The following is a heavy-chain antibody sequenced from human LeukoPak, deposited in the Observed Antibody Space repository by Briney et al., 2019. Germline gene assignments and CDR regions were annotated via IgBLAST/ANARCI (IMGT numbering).Heavy chain of an antibody. CDR2: TRYDGSNK. Sequence: GGSLRLSCAASGFTFSSYGMHWVRQAPGKGLEWVAFTRYDGSNKYYADSVKGRFTISRDNSKNTLYLQMNSLRAEDTAVYYCAKTPALRFLEWLSPFDYWGQGTLVTVSS. J-gene: IGHJ4*02. D-gene: IGHD3-3*01. V-gene: IGHV3-30*02. CDR1: GFTFSSYG. CDR3: AKTPALRFLEWLSPFDY.